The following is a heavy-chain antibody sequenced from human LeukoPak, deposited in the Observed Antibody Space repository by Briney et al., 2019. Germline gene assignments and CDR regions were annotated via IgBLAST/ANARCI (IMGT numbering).Heavy chain of an antibody. Sequence: SGGSLRLSCAASGFIFSNYAMTWARLTPGKGLEWVSAISGSGGTTYYADFVKGRFTISRDSSTNTLYLQLSSLRAEDTAIYYCARGGSVFAYFFDYWGQGTLVTVSS. CDR2: ISGSGGTT. CDR1: GFIFSNYA. J-gene: IGHJ4*02. V-gene: IGHV3-23*01. CDR3: ARGGSVFAYFFDY. D-gene: IGHD3-10*01.